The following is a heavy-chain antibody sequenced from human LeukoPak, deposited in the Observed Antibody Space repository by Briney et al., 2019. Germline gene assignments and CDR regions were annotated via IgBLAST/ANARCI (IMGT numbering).Heavy chain of an antibody. J-gene: IGHJ5*02. D-gene: IGHD5-12*01. CDR2: MNPNTGDT. CDR3: ATTLRNKPP. V-gene: IGHV1-8*01. CDR1: GYTFTSYD. Sequence: GASVKVSCKASGYTFTSYDINWVRQATGQGLEWIGYMNPNTGDTGYAHKFQGRVTMTRDTSVNTAYMELRSLTSEDTAVYYCATTLRNKPPWGQGTLVTVSS.